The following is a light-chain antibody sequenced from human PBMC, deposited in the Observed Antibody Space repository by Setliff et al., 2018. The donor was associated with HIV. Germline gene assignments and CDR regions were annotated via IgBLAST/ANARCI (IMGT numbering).Light chain of an antibody. J-gene: IGLJ1*01. Sequence: QSALTQPASVSGSPGQSITISCTGTSRDVGGYNYVSWYQQHPGKAPKLIIYEVRNRPSGVSNRFSGSKSGNTASLTISGLQTEDEADYYCTSYTRNTTDVFGTGTKVTVL. CDR2: EVR. CDR3: TSYTRNTTDV. CDR1: SRDVGGYNY. V-gene: IGLV2-14*01.